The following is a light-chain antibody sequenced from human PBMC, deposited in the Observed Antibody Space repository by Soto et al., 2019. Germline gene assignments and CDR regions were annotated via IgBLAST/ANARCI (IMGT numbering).Light chain of an antibody. CDR2: EGH. J-gene: IGLJ7*01. CDR3: FSFTSTNTHV. Sequence: QSALAQPASVSGSPGQSITISCTGASGYVGTYSLVSWYQQHPGKAPKVVIYEGHKRPSGVPDRFSGSTSVNTASLTISGLQTDDEADYYCFSFTSTNTHVFGSGTQLTVL. V-gene: IGLV2-23*01. CDR1: SGYVGTYSL.